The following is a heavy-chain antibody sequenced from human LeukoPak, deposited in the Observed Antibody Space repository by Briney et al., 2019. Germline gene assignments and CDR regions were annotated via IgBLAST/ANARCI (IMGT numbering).Heavy chain of an antibody. CDR3: ARGGLDIVATITPFDY. CDR2: INPNSGGT. J-gene: IGHJ4*02. CDR1: GYTFTGYY. D-gene: IGHD5-12*01. Sequence: ASVTVSCKASGYTFTGYYMHWVRQAPGQGLEWMGWINPNSGGTNYAQKFQGRVTMTRDTSISTAYMELSRLRSDDTAVYYCARGGLDIVATITPFDYWGQGTLVTVSS. V-gene: IGHV1-2*02.